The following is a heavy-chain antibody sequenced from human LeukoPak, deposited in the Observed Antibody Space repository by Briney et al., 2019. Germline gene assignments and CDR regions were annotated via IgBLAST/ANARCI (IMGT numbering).Heavy chain of an antibody. CDR1: GGSFSSHY. Sequence: SDTLSLTCTVSGGSFSSHYWSWIRQPPGKGLEWIGYISYIGSTNYNTSLKSRVTISVDTSKNQFSLKLSSVTAADTAVYYCARDPTTVTKGLDIWGQGTMVTVSS. V-gene: IGHV4-59*11. J-gene: IGHJ3*02. CDR2: ISYIGST. D-gene: IGHD4-17*01. CDR3: ARDPTTVTKGLDI.